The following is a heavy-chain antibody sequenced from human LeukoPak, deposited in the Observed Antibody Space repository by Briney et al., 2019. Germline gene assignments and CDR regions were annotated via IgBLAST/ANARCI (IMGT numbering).Heavy chain of an antibody. J-gene: IGHJ4*02. CDR1: GYSFTSNY. V-gene: IGHV1-46*01. CDR2: IYPRDGST. Sequence: ASVKVSCKASGYSFTSNYIHWVRQAPGQGLEWMGMIYPRDGSTSYAQKFQGRVTMTTDTSTSTVYMELSSLRSEDTAVYYCAGSSGSYSNFDYWGQGTLVTVSS. CDR3: AGSSGSYSNFDY. D-gene: IGHD1-26*01.